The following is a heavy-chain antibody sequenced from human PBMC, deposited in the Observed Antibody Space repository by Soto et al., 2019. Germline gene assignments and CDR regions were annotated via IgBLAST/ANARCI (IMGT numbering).Heavy chain of an antibody. Sequence: EVQLVESGGDLVQPGRSLRLSCAASGFTFDDYAMHWVRQAPGKGLEWVSGISWNSASIGYADSVKGRFTISRDNAKKSLYLQMNSLRAEDTALYYCAKDKDRVTFSYYFDSWGQGNLVTVSS. CDR2: ISWNSASI. CDR1: GFTFDDYA. V-gene: IGHV3-9*01. CDR3: AKDKDRVTFSYYFDS. D-gene: IGHD2-21*02. J-gene: IGHJ4*02.